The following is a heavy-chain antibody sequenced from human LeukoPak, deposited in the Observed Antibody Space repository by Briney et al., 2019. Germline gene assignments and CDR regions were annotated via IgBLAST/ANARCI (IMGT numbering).Heavy chain of an antibody. Sequence: SETLSLTCAVYGGSFSGYYWSWIRQPPGKGLEWIGEINHSGSTNYNPSLKSRVTISVDTSKNQFSLKLSSVTAADTAVYYCARGEYYYGLGFWFDPWGQGTLATVSS. CDR1: GGSFSGYY. CDR3: ARGEYYYGLGFWFDP. D-gene: IGHD3-10*01. V-gene: IGHV4-34*01. J-gene: IGHJ5*02. CDR2: INHSGST.